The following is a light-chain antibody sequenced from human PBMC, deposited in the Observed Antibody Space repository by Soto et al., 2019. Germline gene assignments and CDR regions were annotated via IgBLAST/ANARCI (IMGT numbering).Light chain of an antibody. CDR1: SSDVGSYNL. CDR3: CSYSRSRTYV. V-gene: IGLV2-23*01. CDR2: EGS. J-gene: IGLJ1*01. Sequence: QSALTQPASVSGSPGQSITISCTGTSSDVGSYNLVSWYQQHPGKAPKLMIYEGSKRPSGLSNRFSGSKSGNTASLTISGLQAEDEADYYCCSYSRSRTYVFGTGTKVTVL.